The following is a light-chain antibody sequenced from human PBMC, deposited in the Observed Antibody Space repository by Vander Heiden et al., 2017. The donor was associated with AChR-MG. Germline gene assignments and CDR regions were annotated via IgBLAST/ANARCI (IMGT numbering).Light chain of an antibody. J-gene: IGKJ2*01. Sequence: IVMTQSPLSLPVTPGEPASISCRSSQILPHTNGKNYLDWYQQKPGQSPQLLIYLGSNRASGVPDRFSGSGSGTDFTLNITRVEAEDVGVYYCRQALKSLYTFGQGTKLEI. V-gene: IGKV2-28*01. CDR2: LGS. CDR3: RQALKSLYT. CDR1: QILPHTNGKNY.